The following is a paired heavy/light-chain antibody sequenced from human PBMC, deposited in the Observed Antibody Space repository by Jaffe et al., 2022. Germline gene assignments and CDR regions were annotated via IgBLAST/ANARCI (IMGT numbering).Heavy chain of an antibody. CDR2: ISAYNGNT. V-gene: IGHV1-18*01. Sequence: QVQLVQSGAEVKKPGASVKVSCKASGYTFTSYGISWVRQAPGQGLEWMGWISAYNGNTNYAQKLQGRVTMTTDTSTSTAYMELRSLRSDDTAVYYCARDLNVLRYFDWLLFDAFDIWGQGTMVTVSS. D-gene: IGHD3-9*01. CDR1: GYTFTSYG. J-gene: IGHJ3*02. CDR3: ARDLNVLRYFDWLLFDAFDI.
Light chain of an antibody. V-gene: IGKV1-27*01. CDR2: AAS. Sequence: DIQMTQSPSSLSASVGDRVTITCRASQGISNYLAWYQQKPGKVPKLLIYAASTLQSGVPSRFSGSGSGTDFTLTISSLQPEDVATYYCQKYNSAPPTFGPGTKVDIK. J-gene: IGKJ3*01. CDR3: QKYNSAPPT. CDR1: QGISNY.